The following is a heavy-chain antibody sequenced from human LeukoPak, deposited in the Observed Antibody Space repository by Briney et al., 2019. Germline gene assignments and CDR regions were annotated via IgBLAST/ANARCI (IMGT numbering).Heavy chain of an antibody. V-gene: IGHV1-3*01. CDR1: GYTFTSYG. Sequence: GASVKVSCKASGYTFTSYGISWVRQAPGQRLEWMGWINAGNGNTKYSQKFQGRVTITRDTSASTAYMELSSLRSEDTAVHYCAGDQGRYFDWSISRVPPYFQHWGQGTLVTVSS. D-gene: IGHD3-9*01. CDR2: INAGNGNT. J-gene: IGHJ1*01. CDR3: AGDQGRYFDWSISRVPPYFQH.